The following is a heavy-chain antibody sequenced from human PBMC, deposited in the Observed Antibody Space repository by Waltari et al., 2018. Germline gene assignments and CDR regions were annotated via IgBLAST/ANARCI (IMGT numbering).Heavy chain of an antibody. CDR1: GFRVISNY. CDR2: IYSGGST. CDR3: ARENSGSYGEFDF. V-gene: IGHV3-53*02. D-gene: IGHD1-26*01. Sequence: EVQMVETGGGLIQPGGSLRLSCAVSGFRVISNYMTWVRQPPGKGLGWVSYIYSGGSTYYADSVKGRFTISRDNSKNTLYLQMNNLRAEDTAVYYCARENSGSYGEFDFWGQGTLVTVSS. J-gene: IGHJ4*02.